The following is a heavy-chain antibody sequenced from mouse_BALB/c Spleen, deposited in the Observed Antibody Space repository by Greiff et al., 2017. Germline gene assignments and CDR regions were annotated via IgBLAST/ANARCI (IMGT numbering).Heavy chain of an antibody. CDR2: IDPFNGGT. CDR1: GYSFTSYY. J-gene: IGHJ2*01. D-gene: IGHD1-1*01. CDR3: ARRGYGSSYGY. V-gene: IGHV1S135*01. Sequence: EVKLLESGPELMKPGASVKISCKASGYSFTSYYMHWVKQSHGKSLEWIGYIDPFNGGTSYNQKFKGKATLTVDKSSSTAYMHLSSLTSEDSAVYYCARRGYGSSYGYWGQGTTLTVSS.